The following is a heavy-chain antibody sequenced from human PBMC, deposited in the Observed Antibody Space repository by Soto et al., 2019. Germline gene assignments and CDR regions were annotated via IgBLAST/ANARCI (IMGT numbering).Heavy chain of an antibody. D-gene: IGHD6-19*01. J-gene: IGHJ4*02. CDR1: GDSISSLY. CDR2: IYYSGSI. Sequence: SETLSLTCTVSGDSISSLYWSWIRQPPGKGLEWIGYIYYSGSINYNPSLKSRVTISVDPSKNQFSLRLSSVTAADTAVYYCAKSLWDTSGWKTDYWGQETLVTVSS. V-gene: IGHV4-59*01. CDR3: AKSLWDTSGWKTDY.